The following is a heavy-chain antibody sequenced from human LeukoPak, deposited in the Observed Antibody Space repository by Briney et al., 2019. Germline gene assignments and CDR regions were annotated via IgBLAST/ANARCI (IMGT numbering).Heavy chain of an antibody. J-gene: IGHJ4*02. CDR3: ARADSSSWSL. D-gene: IGHD6-13*01. V-gene: IGHV4-61*02. CDR1: GGSISSGSYY. CDR2: IYTSGST. Sequence: PSETLSLTCTVSGGSISSGSYYWSWIRQPAGKGLEWIGRIYTSGSTNYNPSLKSRVTISVDTSKNQFSLKLSSVTAADTAVYYCARADSSSWSLWGQGTLVTVSS.